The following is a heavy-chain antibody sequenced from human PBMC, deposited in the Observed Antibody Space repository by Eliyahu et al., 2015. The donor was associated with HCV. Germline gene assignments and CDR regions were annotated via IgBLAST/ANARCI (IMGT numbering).Heavy chain of an antibody. CDR3: ARTWAKGMDV. CDR2: IYYSGGT. Sequence: QLQLQESGPGLVKPSETLSLTCTASGGSISSSSYYWGWIRQPPGKALEWGGGIYYSGGTYYNPSLKSRVTTSVDTSKNQFSLKLSSVTAADTAVYYCARTWAKGMDVWGQGTTVTVSS. J-gene: IGHJ6*02. V-gene: IGHV4-39*01. D-gene: IGHD3-16*01. CDR1: GGSISSSSYY.